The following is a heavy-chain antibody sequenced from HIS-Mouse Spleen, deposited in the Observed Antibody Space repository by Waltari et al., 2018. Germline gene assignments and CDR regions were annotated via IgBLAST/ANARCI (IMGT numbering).Heavy chain of an antibody. D-gene: IGHD1-1*01. Sequence: QLQLQESGPGLVKPSETLSLTCTVSAVSLSSSSYYWGWIRQPPGKGLEWIGSIYYSGSTYYNPSLKSRVTISVDTSKNQFSLKLSSVTAADTAVYYCARDPRWNDGIDYWGQGTLVTVSS. CDR2: IYYSGST. J-gene: IGHJ4*02. V-gene: IGHV4-39*07. CDR1: AVSLSSSSYY. CDR3: ARDPRWNDGIDY.